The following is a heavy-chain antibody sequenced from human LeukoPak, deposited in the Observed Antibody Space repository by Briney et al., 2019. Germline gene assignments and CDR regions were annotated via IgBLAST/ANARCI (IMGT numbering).Heavy chain of an antibody. CDR3: AKSPFSTIFGVSNWFDP. J-gene: IGHJ5*02. Sequence: GGSLRLSCAASGFTFSNYWMHWVRQAPGKGLEWVSGISWNSGSIGYADSVKGRFTISRDNAKNSLYLQMNSLRAEDMALYYCAKSPFSTIFGVSNWFDPWGQGTLVTVSS. D-gene: IGHD3-3*01. CDR2: ISWNSGSI. CDR1: GFTFSNYW. V-gene: IGHV3-9*03.